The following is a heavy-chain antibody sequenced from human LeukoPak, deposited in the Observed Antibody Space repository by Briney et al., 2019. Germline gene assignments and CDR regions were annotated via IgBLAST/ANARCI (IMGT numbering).Heavy chain of an antibody. Sequence: ASVKVSCKASGYSFTGNYMHWVRQAPGQGLEWMGWINPNSGGTNYAQKFQGRVSMTTDTSTSTAYMELRSLRSDDTATYYCARDLDPDTTLLRGVPDAFDIWGQGTMVTVSS. D-gene: IGHD3-10*01. CDR2: INPNSGGT. J-gene: IGHJ3*02. CDR1: GYSFTGNY. V-gene: IGHV1-2*02. CDR3: ARDLDPDTTLLRGVPDAFDI.